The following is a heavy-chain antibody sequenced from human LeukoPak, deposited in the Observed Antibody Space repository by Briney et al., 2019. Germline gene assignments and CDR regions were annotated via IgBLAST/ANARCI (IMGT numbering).Heavy chain of an antibody. Sequence: GASVKVSCKASGYTFTSYGISWVRQAPGQGLEWMGWISAYNGNTNYAQKLQGRVTMTTDTSTSTAYMELRSLRSDDTAVYYCARSPRPPYYDFWSGYANWFDPRGQGTLVTVSS. CDR2: ISAYNGNT. CDR1: GYTFTSYG. CDR3: ARSPRPPYYDFWSGYANWFDP. V-gene: IGHV1-18*01. J-gene: IGHJ5*02. D-gene: IGHD3-3*01.